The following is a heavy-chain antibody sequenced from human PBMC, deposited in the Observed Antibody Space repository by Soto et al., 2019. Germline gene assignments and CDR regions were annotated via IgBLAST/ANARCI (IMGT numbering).Heavy chain of an antibody. CDR1: GFTFSSYA. V-gene: IGHV3-30-3*01. CDR2: ISYDGSNK. Sequence: QVQLVESGGGVVQPGRSLRLSCAASGFTFSSYAMHWVRQAPGKGLEWVAVISYDGSNKYYADSVKGRFTISRDNSKNTLYLRMNSLRAEDTAVYYCAKDRGTWELLNPGYDYWGQGTLVTVSS. CDR3: AKDRGTWELLNPGYDY. J-gene: IGHJ4*02. D-gene: IGHD1-26*01.